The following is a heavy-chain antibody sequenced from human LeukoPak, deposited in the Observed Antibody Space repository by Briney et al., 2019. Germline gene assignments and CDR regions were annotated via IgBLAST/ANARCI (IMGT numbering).Heavy chain of an antibody. D-gene: IGHD1-1*01. CDR2: IYYSGST. V-gene: IGHV4-39*07. CDR1: GGSISSSSYY. CDR3: ARGERSDYYYYMDV. J-gene: IGHJ6*03. Sequence: PSETLSLTCTVSGGSISSSSYYWGWIRQPPGKGLEWIGSIYYSGSTYYNPSLKSRVTISVDTSKNQFSLKLSSVTAADTAVYYCARGERSDYYYYMDVWGKGTTVTVSS.